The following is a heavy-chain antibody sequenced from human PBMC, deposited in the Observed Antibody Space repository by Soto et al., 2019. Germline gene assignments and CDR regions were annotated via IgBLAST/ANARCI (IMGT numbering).Heavy chain of an antibody. CDR1: GFTFSGYW. J-gene: IGHJ6*02. CDR2: IKQGGSEK. Sequence: GGSLRLSCAASGFTFSGYWMSWVRQAPGKGLEWVANIKQGGSEKHYVDSVKGRFTISRDDAKNSLYLQMNSLRVEDTAVYYCAREEREEGGMDVCGQGTTVTVSS. V-gene: IGHV3-7*01. CDR3: AREEREEGGMDV.